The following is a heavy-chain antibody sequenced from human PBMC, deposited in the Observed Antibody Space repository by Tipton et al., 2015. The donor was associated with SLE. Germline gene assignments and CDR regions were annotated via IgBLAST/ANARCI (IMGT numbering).Heavy chain of an antibody. D-gene: IGHD3-10*01. CDR2: INYSGGT. CDR1: GGSFCGYY. V-gene: IGHV4-34*01. CDR3: AREWGSTSY. Sequence: TLSLTCAVYGGSFCGYYWSWIRQPPGKGLEWIGEINYSGGTNYNPSLKSRVTISVDTSRMQFSLKMISVSAADTAVYYCAREWGSTSYWGQGTLVTVSS. J-gene: IGHJ4*02.